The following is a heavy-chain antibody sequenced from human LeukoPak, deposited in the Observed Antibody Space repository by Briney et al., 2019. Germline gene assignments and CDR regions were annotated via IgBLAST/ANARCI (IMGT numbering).Heavy chain of an antibody. CDR3: ARGSSSGWYY. D-gene: IGHD6-19*01. J-gene: IGHJ4*02. CDR2: INHSGST. CDR1: GGSFSGYY. Sequence: SETLSLTCAVYGGSFSGYYWSWIRQPPGKGLDWIGEINHSGSTNYNPSLKSRVTISVDTSKNQFSLKLSSVTAADTAVYYCARGSSSGWYYWGQGTLVTVSS. V-gene: IGHV4-34*01.